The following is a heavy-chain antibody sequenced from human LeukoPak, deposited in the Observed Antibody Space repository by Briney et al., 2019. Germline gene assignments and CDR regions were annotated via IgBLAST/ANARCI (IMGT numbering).Heavy chain of an antibody. Sequence: GGSLRLSCAASGFTFSSYGMHWVRQAPGKGLEWVAVIWYDGSNKYYADSVKGRFTISRDNSKNTLYLQMNSLRAEDTAVYYCTTDDTMVRGDLAYFDDYWGQGTLVTVSS. D-gene: IGHD3-10*01. CDR2: IWYDGSNK. J-gene: IGHJ4*02. CDR1: GFTFSSYG. CDR3: TTDDTMVRGDLAYFDDY. V-gene: IGHV3-33*01.